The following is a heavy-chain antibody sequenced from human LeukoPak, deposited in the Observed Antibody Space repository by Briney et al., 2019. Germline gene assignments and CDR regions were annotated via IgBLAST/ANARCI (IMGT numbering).Heavy chain of an antibody. CDR3: AKDPQPAPMGAYFDF. CDR1: GFTFNTCA. J-gene: IGHJ4*02. V-gene: IGHV3-23*01. CDR2: ISETGGGT. Sequence: PGGSLRLSCAASGFTFNTCAMNWVRQAPGKGLEWVSTISETGGGTYYAASVKGRFTVSRDNSKNTLSLQMTSLRAEDTAIYYCAKDPQPAPMGAYFDFWGQGILVTVSS. D-gene: IGHD2-2*01.